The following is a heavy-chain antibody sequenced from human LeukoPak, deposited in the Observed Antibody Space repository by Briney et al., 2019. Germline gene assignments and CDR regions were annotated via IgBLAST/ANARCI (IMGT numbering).Heavy chain of an antibody. D-gene: IGHD5-24*01. Sequence: GESLKISCKGSACSFTGYWIGWVRQMPGKGLEWMGIIYPDYSETRYSPSFQGQVTISADKSTSTAYLQWSSLRASDTAMYYCARREMSTLYDAFDIWGQGTMVTVSS. V-gene: IGHV5-51*01. CDR2: IYPDYSET. CDR3: ARREMSTLYDAFDI. CDR1: ACSFTGYW. J-gene: IGHJ3*02.